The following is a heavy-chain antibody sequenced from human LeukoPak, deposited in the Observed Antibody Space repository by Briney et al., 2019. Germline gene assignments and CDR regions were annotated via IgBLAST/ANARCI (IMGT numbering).Heavy chain of an antibody. V-gene: IGHV4-38-2*01. CDR3: ARHYQTIFGVVITYFDY. D-gene: IGHD3-3*01. CDR1: GYY. CDR2: IYHSGRT. Sequence: SETLSLTCAVSGYYWGWIRQPPGKGLEWIGSIYHSGRTYYNPSLKSRVTISVDTSQNQLSLKLSSVTAADTAVYYCARHYQTIFGVVITYFDYWGQGTLVTVSS. J-gene: IGHJ4*02.